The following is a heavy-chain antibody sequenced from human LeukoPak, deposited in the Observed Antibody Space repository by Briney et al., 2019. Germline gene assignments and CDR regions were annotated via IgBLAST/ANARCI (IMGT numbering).Heavy chain of an antibody. V-gene: IGHV3-74*01. CDR3: VRGADTGYSSDS. CDR1: GFTFSSYW. Sequence: GGSLRLSCAASGFTFSSYWMSWVRQAPGKGLEWVSRINSDGRSTNYADSVKGRFSISRDNAENTLYPQMNSLRVEDTAVYYCVRGADTGYSSDSWGQGTLVTVSS. D-gene: IGHD3-9*01. J-gene: IGHJ4*02. CDR2: INSDGRST.